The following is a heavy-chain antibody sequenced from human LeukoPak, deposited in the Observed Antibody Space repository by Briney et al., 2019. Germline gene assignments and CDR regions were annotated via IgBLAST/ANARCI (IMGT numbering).Heavy chain of an antibody. V-gene: IGHV4-59*08. J-gene: IGHJ2*01. CDR3: QRITMVRGVKPKGEIHWYFDL. CDR1: GGSISSYY. CDR2: IYYSGST. Sequence: SETLSLTCTVSGGSISSYYWSWIRQPPGKGLEWIGYIYYSGSTNYNPSLKSRVTISVDTSKNQFSLKLSSVTAADTAVYYCQRITMVRGVKPKGEIHWYFDLWGRGTLVTVSS. D-gene: IGHD3-10*01.